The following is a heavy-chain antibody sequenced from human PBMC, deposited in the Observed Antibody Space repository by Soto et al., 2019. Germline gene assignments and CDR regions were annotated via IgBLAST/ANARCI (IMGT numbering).Heavy chain of an antibody. J-gene: IGHJ4*02. CDR3: AREGAVAGTGFGY. D-gene: IGHD6-19*01. CDR1: DVSISGYY. V-gene: IGHV4-59*01. Sequence: SETLSLTCTVSDVSISGYYWSWIRQPPGKGLEWIGYIYYSGITNYSPSLKSRVTMSVDTSKNQFSLKLSSVTAADTAVYYCAREGAVAGTGFGYWGQGALVTVSS. CDR2: IYYSGIT.